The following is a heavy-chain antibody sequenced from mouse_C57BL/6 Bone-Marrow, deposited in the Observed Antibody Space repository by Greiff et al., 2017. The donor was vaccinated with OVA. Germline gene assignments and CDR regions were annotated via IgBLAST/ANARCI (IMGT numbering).Heavy chain of an antibody. CDR3: ASWGTTVVARFDY. V-gene: IGHV7-3*01. J-gene: IGHJ2*01. D-gene: IGHD1-1*01. Sequence: EVKLMESGGGLVQPGGSLSLSCAASGFTFTDYYMSWVRQPPGKALEWLGFIRNKANGYTTEYSASVKGRFTISRDNSQSILYLQMNALRAEDSATYYCASWGTTVVARFDYWGQGTTLTVSS. CDR2: IRNKANGYTT. CDR1: GFTFTDYY.